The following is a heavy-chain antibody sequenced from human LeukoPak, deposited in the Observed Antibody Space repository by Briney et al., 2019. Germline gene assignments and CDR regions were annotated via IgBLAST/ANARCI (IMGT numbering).Heavy chain of an antibody. CDR2: ISYDGSNK. D-gene: IGHD5-18*01. Sequence: GGSLRLSCAASGFTFSSYSMNWVRQAPGKGLEWVAVISYDGSNKYYADSVKGRFTISRDNSKNTLYLQMNSLRAEDTAVYYCAKGAERGYSYGGDYFDYWGQGTLVTVSS. V-gene: IGHV3-30*18. J-gene: IGHJ4*02. CDR3: AKGAERGYSYGGDYFDY. CDR1: GFTFSSYS.